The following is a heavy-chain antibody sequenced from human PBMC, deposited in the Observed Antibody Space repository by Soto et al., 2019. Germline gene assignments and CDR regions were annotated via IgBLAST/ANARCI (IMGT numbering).Heavy chain of an antibody. V-gene: IGHV4-4*07. Sequence: PSETLSLTCTVSGGSISSYYWSWIRQRAGKGLEWIGRIYTSGSTNYNPSLKSRVTMSVDTSKNQFSLKLSSVTAADTAVYYCARGTAMVKGYYYYGMDVWGQGTTVTVSS. CDR3: ARGTAMVKGYYYYGMDV. J-gene: IGHJ6*02. D-gene: IGHD5-18*01. CDR1: GGSISSYY. CDR2: IYTSGST.